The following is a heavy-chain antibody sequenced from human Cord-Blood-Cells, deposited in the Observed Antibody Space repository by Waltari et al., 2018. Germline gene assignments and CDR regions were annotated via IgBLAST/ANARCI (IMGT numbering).Heavy chain of an antibody. CDR3: AIAHRATAIITSDAFDI. D-gene: IGHD3-10*01. Sequence: QVKLVQSGAEVKKPGASVKVSCKASGYTFTSYDINWVRQATGQGLEWMGWMNPNSGNTGYAQKFQGRVTITRNTSISTAYMELSSLRSEDTAVYYCAIAHRATAIITSDAFDIWGQGTMVTVSS. CDR2: MNPNSGNT. V-gene: IGHV1-8*03. J-gene: IGHJ3*02. CDR1: GYTFTSYD.